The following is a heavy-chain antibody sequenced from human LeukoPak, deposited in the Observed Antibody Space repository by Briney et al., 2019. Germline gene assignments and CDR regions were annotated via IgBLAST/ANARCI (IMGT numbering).Heavy chain of an antibody. Sequence: PSETLSLTCTVSGGSISSGGYYWSWIRQHPGKGLEWIGYIYYSGSTYYNPSLKSRVTMSVDTSKNQFSLKLSSVTAADTAVYYCARVLWFGEFLLDYWGQGTLVTVSS. CDR2: IYYSGST. D-gene: IGHD3-10*01. J-gene: IGHJ4*02. V-gene: IGHV4-31*03. CDR3: ARVLWFGEFLLDY. CDR1: GGSISSGGYY.